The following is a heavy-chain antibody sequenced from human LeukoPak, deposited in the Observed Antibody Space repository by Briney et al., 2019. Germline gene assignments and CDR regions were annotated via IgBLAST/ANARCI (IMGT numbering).Heavy chain of an antibody. CDR2: IIPIFGTA. CDR3: ARAHYYDSSGYLI. CDR1: GGTFSSYA. D-gene: IGHD3-22*01. V-gene: IGHV1-69*05. Sequence: GSSVKVSCKAPGGTFSSYAISWVRQAPGQGLEWMGRIIPIFGTANYAQKFQGRVTITTDESTSTAYMELSSLRSEDTAVYYCARAHYYDSSGYLIWGQGTMVTVSS. J-gene: IGHJ3*02.